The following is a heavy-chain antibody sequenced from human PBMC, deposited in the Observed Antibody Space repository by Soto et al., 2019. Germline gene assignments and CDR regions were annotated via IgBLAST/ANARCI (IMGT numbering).Heavy chain of an antibody. Sequence: SVKVSCKASGGTFSSYAISWVRQAPGQGLEWMGGIIPIFGTANYAQKLQGRVTITADESTSTAYMELSSLRSEDTAVYYCARLTVTVTTAGAFDIWGQGTMVTVSS. CDR1: GGTFSSYA. J-gene: IGHJ3*02. D-gene: IGHD4-4*01. CDR3: ARLTVTVTTAGAFDI. CDR2: IIPIFGTA. V-gene: IGHV1-69*13.